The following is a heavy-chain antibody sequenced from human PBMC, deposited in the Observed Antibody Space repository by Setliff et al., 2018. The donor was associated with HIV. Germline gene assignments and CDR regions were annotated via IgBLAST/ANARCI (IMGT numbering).Heavy chain of an antibody. Sequence: SETLSLTCAVYGGSFSGYYWSWIRQPPGEGLEWIGYITYSGSAYYNPSLKSRVTISIDTSNNQISLRLSSVTAADTAMYYCVRDDYGYNGKGFDYWGPGTLVTVSS. CDR3: VRDDYGYNGKGFDY. D-gene: IGHD4-17*01. CDR2: ITYSGSA. J-gene: IGHJ4*02. CDR1: GGSFSGYY. V-gene: IGHV4-34*01.